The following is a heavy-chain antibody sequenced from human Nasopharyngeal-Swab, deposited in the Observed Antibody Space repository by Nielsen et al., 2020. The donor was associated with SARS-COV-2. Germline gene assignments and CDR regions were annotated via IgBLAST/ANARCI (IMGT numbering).Heavy chain of an antibody. D-gene: IGHD2-15*01. CDR1: GGSISSSSYY. V-gene: IGHV4-39*07. Sequence: SETLSLTCTVSGGSISSSSYYWGWIRQPPGKGLEWIGSIYYSGSTNNNSSLKSPVPITVDTSKNQFSLKLSSVTAADTAVYYCARAELVVVVAATEGWFDPWGQGTLVTVSS. CDR3: ARAELVVVVAATEGWFDP. J-gene: IGHJ5*02. CDR2: IYYSGST.